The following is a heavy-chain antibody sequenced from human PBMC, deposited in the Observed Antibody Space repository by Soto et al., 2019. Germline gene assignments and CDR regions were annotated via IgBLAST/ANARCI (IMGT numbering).Heavy chain of an antibody. V-gene: IGHV1-18*01. CDR3: ARDGVDTATGYYYGMAV. J-gene: IGHJ6*02. CDR1: GYTFTSYG. CDR2: ISAYNGNP. Sequence: QVQLVQSGAEVKKPGASVKVSCKASGYTFTSYGISWVRQAPGQGLEWMGWISAYNGNPNSAQKLQGRVTMTTDTSTSAAYVELRSLRADDTAVYYCARDGVDTATGYYYGMAVWGQGTTVTVSS. D-gene: IGHD5-18*01.